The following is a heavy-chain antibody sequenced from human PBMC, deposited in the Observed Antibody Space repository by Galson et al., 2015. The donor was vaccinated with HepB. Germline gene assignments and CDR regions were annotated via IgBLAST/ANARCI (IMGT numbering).Heavy chain of an antibody. D-gene: IGHD6-19*01. J-gene: IGHJ4*02. V-gene: IGHV3-21*01. CDR2: ISGSSSYI. CDR3: ARDFAGVAGAGDSDC. Sequence: SLRLSCAASGFTFSSYTMNWVRQAPGKGLEWVSSISGSSSYIYNADSLKGRFTISRDNAKNSLYLQMNSLRVEDTAVYYCARDFAGVAGAGDSDCGGQGTRVT. CDR1: GFTFSSYT.